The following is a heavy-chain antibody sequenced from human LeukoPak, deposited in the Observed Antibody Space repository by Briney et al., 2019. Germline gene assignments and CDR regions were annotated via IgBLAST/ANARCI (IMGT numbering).Heavy chain of an antibody. CDR2: ISSSSSYI. V-gene: IGHV3-21*01. CDR3: ARDMSRWSANIVVVPAADANYYYGMDV. J-gene: IGHJ6*02. D-gene: IGHD2-2*01. CDR1: GFTFSSYS. Sequence: PGGSLRLSCAASGFTFSSYSMNWVRQAPGKGLEWVSSISSSSSYIYYADSVKGRFTISRDNAKNSLYLQMNSLRAEDTAVYYCARDMSRWSANIVVVPAADANYYYGMDVWGQGTTVTVSS.